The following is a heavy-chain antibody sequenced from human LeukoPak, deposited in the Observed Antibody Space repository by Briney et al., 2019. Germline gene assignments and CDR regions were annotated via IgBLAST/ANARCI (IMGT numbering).Heavy chain of an antibody. Sequence: GGSLRLSCAASGFTLSSYRMTWVRKAPGKGLEWMAVISYDGSNKYYADSVKGRFTISRDNSKNTLYLQMNSLRAEDTAVYYCARDRYLTIHFDYWGQGTLVTVSS. CDR1: GFTLSSYR. CDR2: ISYDGSNK. D-gene: IGHD3-10*01. CDR3: ARDRYLTIHFDY. J-gene: IGHJ4*02. V-gene: IGHV3-30-3*01.